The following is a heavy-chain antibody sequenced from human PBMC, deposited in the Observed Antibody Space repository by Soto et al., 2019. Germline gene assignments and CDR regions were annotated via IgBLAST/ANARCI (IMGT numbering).Heavy chain of an antibody. Sequence: SETLSLTCTVSGGSISSYYWSWIRQPPGKGLEWIGYIYYSGSTNYNPSLKSRVTISVDTSKNQFSLKLSSVTAAGTAVYYCARRRDIVVVPASYYYYMDVWGKGTTVTVSS. CDR2: IYYSGST. CDR3: ARRRDIVVVPASYYYYMDV. V-gene: IGHV4-59*08. D-gene: IGHD2-2*01. J-gene: IGHJ6*03. CDR1: GGSISSYY.